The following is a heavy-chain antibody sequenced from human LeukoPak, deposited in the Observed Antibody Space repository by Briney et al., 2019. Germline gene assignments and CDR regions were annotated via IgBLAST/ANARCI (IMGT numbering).Heavy chain of an antibody. V-gene: IGHV3-15*01. Sequence: PGGSLRLSCAASGFTFSDYYMSWIRQAPGKGLEWVGRIKSQTDGGTTDYAAPVKGRFTISRDDSKNTLYLQMNSLKTEDTAVYYCTTALKQWLVRAYFDYWGQGTLVTVSS. J-gene: IGHJ4*02. CDR1: GFTFSDYY. D-gene: IGHD6-19*01. CDR3: TTALKQWLVRAYFDY. CDR2: IKSQTDGGTT.